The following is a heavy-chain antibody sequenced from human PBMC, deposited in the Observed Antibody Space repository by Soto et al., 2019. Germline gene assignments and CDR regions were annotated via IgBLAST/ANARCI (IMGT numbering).Heavy chain of an antibody. CDR2: ISGSGGST. J-gene: IGHJ4*02. Sequence: PGGSLRLSCAASGFTFSSYAMSWVRQAPGKGLEWVSAISGSGGSTYYADSVKGRFTIARDNSKNTLYLQMNSRRAEDTAVYYGAKVRQLRFSEWSPETNDSWGKGTLVTVSP. V-gene: IGHV3-23*01. CDR3: AKVRQLRFSEWSPETNDS. D-gene: IGHD3-3*01. CDR1: GFTFSSYA.